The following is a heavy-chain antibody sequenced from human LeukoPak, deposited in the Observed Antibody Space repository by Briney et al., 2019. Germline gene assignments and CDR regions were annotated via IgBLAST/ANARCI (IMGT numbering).Heavy chain of an antibody. CDR3: AKQPGSVVDSSGSLPRH. CDR1: GFTFSSYA. D-gene: IGHD3-22*01. J-gene: IGHJ4*02. V-gene: IGHV3-23*01. Sequence: GGSLRLSCAASGFTFSSYAMSWVRQAPGKGLEWVSSISGSGGSTYYADSVKGRFTISRDNSKNTLYLQMNSLRAEDTAVYYCAKQPGSVVDSSGSLPRHCGQGTLVSVSS. CDR2: ISGSGGST.